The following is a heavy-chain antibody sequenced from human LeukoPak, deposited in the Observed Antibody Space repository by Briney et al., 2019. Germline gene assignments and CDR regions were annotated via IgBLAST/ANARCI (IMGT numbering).Heavy chain of an antibody. J-gene: IGHJ3*02. CDR3: ARDTYYYDSSGYWSYAFDI. CDR1: GFTFSSYG. Sequence: GGSLRLSCAASGFTFSSYGMHWVRQAPGKGLEWVAFIRYDGSNKYYADSVKGRFTISRDNSKNTLYLQMNSLRAEDTAVYYCARDTYYYDSSGYWSYAFDIWGQGTMVTVSS. V-gene: IGHV3-30*02. CDR2: IRYDGSNK. D-gene: IGHD3-22*01.